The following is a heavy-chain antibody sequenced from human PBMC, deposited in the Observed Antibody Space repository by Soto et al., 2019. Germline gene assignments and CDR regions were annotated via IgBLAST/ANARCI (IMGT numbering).Heavy chain of an antibody. CDR1: GFTFSDYY. D-gene: IGHD4-17*01. CDR3: ARAGDYDEPSPYYFYYLDV. CDR2: ISSSGTTI. J-gene: IGHJ6*03. V-gene: IGHV3-11*01. Sequence: QVQLVESGGGLVKPGGSLRLSCAASGFTFSDYYMSWIRQAPGKGLEWVSYISSSGTTIYYADSLKGPLTISRYNAKTTMSLEMKGLRAEDTAVYYCARAGDYDEPSPYYFYYLDVWGKGTTVTVSS.